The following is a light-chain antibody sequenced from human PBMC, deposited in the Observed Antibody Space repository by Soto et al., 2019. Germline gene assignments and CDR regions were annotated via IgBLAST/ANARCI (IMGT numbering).Light chain of an antibody. V-gene: IGKV1-9*01. CDR2: AAS. J-gene: IGKJ4*01. Sequence: DIPLTQSPSFVSASVGDRVTITCRASQGVNKYLGWYQQKPGKAPKVLIYAASSLQSGVPSRFSGSGSGTEFTLTIGSLQPEDSATYYCQQFYSDPLTFGGGTKVEIK. CDR3: QQFYSDPLT. CDR1: QGVNKY.